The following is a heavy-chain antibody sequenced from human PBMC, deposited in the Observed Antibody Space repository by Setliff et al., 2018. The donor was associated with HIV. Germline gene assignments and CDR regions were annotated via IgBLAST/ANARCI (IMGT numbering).Heavy chain of an antibody. CDR2: INHSGST. CDR1: GGSFSGYY. V-gene: IGHV4-34*01. J-gene: IGHJ5*02. CDR3: ARRGTYYNFWSGYLGPRYNWFDP. D-gene: IGHD3-3*01. Sequence: SETLSLTCAVYGGSFSGYYGSWIRQPPGKGLEWIGEINHSGSTNYNPSLKSRVTISVNTSKNQFSLKLSSVTAADTAVYYCARRGTYYNFWSGYLGPRYNWFDPWGQGTLVTVSS.